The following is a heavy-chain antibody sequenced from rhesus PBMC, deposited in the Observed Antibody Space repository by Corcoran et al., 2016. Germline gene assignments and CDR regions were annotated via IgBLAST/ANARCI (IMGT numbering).Heavy chain of an antibody. V-gene: IGHV4-93*02. CDR2: IYGIGGTT. CDR1: GGSISSYYW. D-gene: IGHD2-15*01. J-gene: IGHJ4*01. CDR3: ASTDCSNSDCSSGDY. Sequence: QVQLQESGPAVVKPSETLSLTCAVSGGSISSYYWWSWFRQSPGKGLEGIGGIYGIGGTTEYNPFLKSRVSISMDTSKNQLSLKVTSVTAADTAVYYCASTDCSNSDCSSGDYWGQGVLVTVSS.